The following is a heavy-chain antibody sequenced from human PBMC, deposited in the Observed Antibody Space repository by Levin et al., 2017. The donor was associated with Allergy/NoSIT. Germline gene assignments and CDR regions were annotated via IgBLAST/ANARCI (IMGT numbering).Heavy chain of an antibody. J-gene: IGHJ6*02. D-gene: IGHD3-22*01. CDR3: AKSLYYYDSSGYYYGVYYYYGMDV. CDR2: ISYDGSNK. CDR1: GFTFSSYG. Sequence: GGSLRLSCAASGFTFSSYGMHWVRQAPGKGLEWVAVISYDGSNKYYADSVKCRFTISRDNSKNTLYLQMNSLRAEDTAVYYCAKSLYYYDSSGYYYGVYYYYGMDVWGQGTTVTVSS. V-gene: IGHV3-30*18.